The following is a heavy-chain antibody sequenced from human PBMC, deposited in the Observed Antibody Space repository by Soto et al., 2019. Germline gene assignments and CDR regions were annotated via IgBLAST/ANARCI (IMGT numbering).Heavy chain of an antibody. D-gene: IGHD3-10*01. Sequence: SETLSLTCTVSGGSISSSSYYWGWIRQPPGKGLEWIGSIYYSGSTYYNPSLKSRVTISVDTSKNQFSLKLSSVTAADTAVYYCASTDYYGSGSYYIGWFDPWGQGTLVTVSP. J-gene: IGHJ5*02. CDR3: ASTDYYGSGSYYIGWFDP. CDR2: IYYSGST. V-gene: IGHV4-39*07. CDR1: GGSISSSSYY.